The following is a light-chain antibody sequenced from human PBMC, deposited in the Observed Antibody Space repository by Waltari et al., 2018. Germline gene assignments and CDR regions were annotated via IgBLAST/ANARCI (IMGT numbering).Light chain of an antibody. CDR2: KNN. J-gene: IGLJ3*02. CDR3: AAWDDNLTGPL. V-gene: IGLV1-47*01. Sequence: SVLTQPPSASGTPGPTVTIPCSGSSSNIGGTFVYWYQQLPGMAPQLLISKNNQRPSGVPDRFSGSKSGTSASLAISGLRSDDEAEYYCAAWDDNLTGPLFGGGTKVTVL. CDR1: SSNIGGTF.